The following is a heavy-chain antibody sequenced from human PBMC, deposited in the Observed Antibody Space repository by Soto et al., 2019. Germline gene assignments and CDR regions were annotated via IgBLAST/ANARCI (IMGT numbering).Heavy chain of an antibody. Sequence: QVQLVQSGAEVKEPGASVKVSCKASGYTFATYPIHWVRQAPGQRLEWMGWINAANGDTGFSQKFQGRVTVARDTSASTVYMELSSLRSEDTAVYYCARKDYYSSGIYHLDYWGQGTLVTVSS. CDR2: INAANGDT. V-gene: IGHV1-3*01. CDR1: GYTFATYP. J-gene: IGHJ4*02. CDR3: ARKDYYSSGIYHLDY. D-gene: IGHD3-10*01.